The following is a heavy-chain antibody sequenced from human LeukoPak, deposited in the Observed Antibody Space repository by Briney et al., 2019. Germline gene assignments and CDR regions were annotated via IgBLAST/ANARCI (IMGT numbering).Heavy chain of an antibody. D-gene: IGHD3-10*01. V-gene: IGHV1-8*01. CDR2: MNPNSGNT. Sequence: GASVKVSCKASGYTFTSYDINWVRQATGQGLEWMGWMNPNSGNTGYAQKFQGRVTMTRNTSISTAYMELSSLRSEDTAVYYCARVATMVRGAAGYWGQGTLVTVSS. CDR1: GYTFTSYD. CDR3: ARVATMVRGAAGY. J-gene: IGHJ4*02.